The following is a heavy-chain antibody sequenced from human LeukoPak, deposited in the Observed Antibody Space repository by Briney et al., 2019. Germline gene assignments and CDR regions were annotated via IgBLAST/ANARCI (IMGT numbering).Heavy chain of an antibody. CDR3: ARNYYDSSGYYKIDY. J-gene: IGHJ4*02. V-gene: IGHV3-7*01. CDR1: GFTFSSYW. CDR2: IKQDGSKK. D-gene: IGHD3-22*01. Sequence: PGGSLRLSSVVSGFTFSSYWMSWVRRAPGKGLEWVANIKQDGSKKYYVDSVKGRFTISRDNAKNSLYLQMNSLRAEDTAVYYCARNYYDSSGYYKIDYWGQGTLVTVSS.